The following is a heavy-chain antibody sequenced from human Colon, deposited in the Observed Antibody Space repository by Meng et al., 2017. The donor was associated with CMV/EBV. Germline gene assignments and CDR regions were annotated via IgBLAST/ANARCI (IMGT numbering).Heavy chain of an antibody. J-gene: IGHJ4*02. V-gene: IGHV3-21*01. D-gene: IGHD3-3*01. CDR1: GFTFSRYN. Sequence: GESLKISCAASGFTFSRYNMNWVRQAPGKGLEWVSSISSRSSYIYYADSVKGRFTISRDNAKNTLYLQMNSLRAEDTAVYYCARGDFWSGYYGYWGQGTLVTVSS. CDR2: ISSRSSYI. CDR3: ARGDFWSGYYGY.